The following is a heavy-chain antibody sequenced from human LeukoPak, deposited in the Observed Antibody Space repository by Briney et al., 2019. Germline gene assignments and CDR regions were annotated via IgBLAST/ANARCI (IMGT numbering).Heavy chain of an antibody. CDR3: ARGGYFSFDY. Sequence: GGSLRLSXVTSGFSFSTYDMSWVRQAPGKGLEWVSGITANTRGRITYYADSVKGRFTISRDSSKDTLYLQMNSLRAEDTAVYFCARGGYFSFDYWGQGTLVTVSS. J-gene: IGHJ4*02. CDR1: GFSFSTYD. CDR2: ITANTRGRIT. D-gene: IGHD2/OR15-2a*01. V-gene: IGHV3-23*01.